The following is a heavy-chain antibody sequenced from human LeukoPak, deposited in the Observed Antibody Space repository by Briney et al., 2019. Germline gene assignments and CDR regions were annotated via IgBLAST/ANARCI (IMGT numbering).Heavy chain of an antibody. CDR2: ISAYNDGNT. J-gene: IGHJ4*02. CDR1: GYTFTNYG. D-gene: IGHD6-13*01. CDR3: ARGRLVKQQLLYY. V-gene: IGHV1-18*01. Sequence: ASVKVSCKASGYTFTNYGINWVRQAPGQGLEWMGWISAYNDGNTNYAQRFQGRVTMTRNTSISTAYMELSSLRSEDTAVYYCARGRLVKQQLLYYWGQGTLVTVSS.